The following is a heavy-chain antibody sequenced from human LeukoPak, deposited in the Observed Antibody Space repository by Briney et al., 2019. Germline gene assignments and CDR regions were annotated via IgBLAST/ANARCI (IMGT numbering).Heavy chain of an antibody. J-gene: IGHJ3*02. V-gene: IGHV3-7*01. CDR2: IKQDVSEK. CDR1: GFTFSSYW. CDR3: AREGSYCTNGVCYAGLDAFDI. Sequence: GGSLRLSCAASGFTFSSYWMSWVRQAPGKGLEWVANIKQDVSEKYYVDSVKGRFTISRDNAKNSLYLQMNSLRAEDTAVYYCAREGSYCTNGVCYAGLDAFDIWGQGTMVTVSS. D-gene: IGHD2-8*01.